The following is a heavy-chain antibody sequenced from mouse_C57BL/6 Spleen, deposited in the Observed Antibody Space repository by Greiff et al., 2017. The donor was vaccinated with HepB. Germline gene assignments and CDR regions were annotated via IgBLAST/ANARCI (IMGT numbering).Heavy chain of an antibody. Sequence: VKQSCKASGYTFTSYWMHWVKQRPGRGLEWIGRIDPNSGGTKYNEKFKSKATLTVDKPSSTAYMQLSSLTSEDSAVYYCARSEEYYGSSFYYAMDYWGQGTSVTVSS. CDR2: IDPNSGGT. CDR3: ARSEEYYGSSFYYAMDY. CDR1: GYTFTSYW. V-gene: IGHV1-72*01. D-gene: IGHD1-1*01. J-gene: IGHJ4*01.